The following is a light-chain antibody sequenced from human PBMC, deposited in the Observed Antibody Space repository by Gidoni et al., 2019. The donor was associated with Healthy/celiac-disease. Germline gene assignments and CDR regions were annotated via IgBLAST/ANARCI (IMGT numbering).Light chain of an antibody. Sequence: QSVLTQPPSASGAPVQSVTISCSGSSSNIGSNTVNWDQQLPGTAPKLLIYSNNQRPSGVPDRFSGSKSGTSASLAISGLQSEDEADYYCAAWDDSLNGHVFGTGTKVTVL. CDR2: SNN. V-gene: IGLV1-44*01. J-gene: IGLJ1*01. CDR3: AAWDDSLNGHV. CDR1: SSNIGSNT.